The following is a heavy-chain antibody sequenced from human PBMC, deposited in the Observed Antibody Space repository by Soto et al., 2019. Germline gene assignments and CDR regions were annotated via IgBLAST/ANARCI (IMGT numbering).Heavy chain of an antibody. CDR1: EFTFSNYG. V-gene: IGHV3-33*01. Sequence: QVQLVESGGGVVQPGRSLRLSCAASEFTFSNYGMHWVRQAPGKGLEWVAVILNDGSNRYHADFVKDRFTISRDNSKNTLYLQMNSLRAEDTAVYYCARDDEYSGNGTDVWGQGTTVTVS. CDR3: ARDDEYSGNGTDV. J-gene: IGHJ6*02. CDR2: ILNDGSNR. D-gene: IGHD3-10*01.